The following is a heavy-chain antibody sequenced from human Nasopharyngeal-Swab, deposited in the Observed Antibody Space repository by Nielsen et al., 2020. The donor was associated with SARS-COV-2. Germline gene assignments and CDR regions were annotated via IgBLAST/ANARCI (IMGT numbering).Heavy chain of an antibody. V-gene: IGHV3-9*01. J-gene: IGHJ4*02. CDR1: GFTFDDYA. CDR3: AKAAPKIVVVALFDY. CDR2: ISWNSGSI. Sequence: SLEISCAASGFTFDDYAMHWVRQAPGKGLEWVSGISWNSGSIGYADSVKGRFTISRDNAKNSLYLQMNSLRAEDTALYYCAKAAPKIVVVALFDYWGQGTLVTVSS. D-gene: IGHD2-15*01.